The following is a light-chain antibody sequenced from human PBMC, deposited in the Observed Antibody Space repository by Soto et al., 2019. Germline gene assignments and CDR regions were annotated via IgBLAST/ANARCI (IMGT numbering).Light chain of an antibody. CDR1: QSIYRNF. J-gene: IGKJ3*01. CDR2: GAS. CDR3: QQYGSSPST. V-gene: IGKV3-20*01. Sequence: EIVLTQSPDTLSLSPGERATLSCRASQSIYRNFLAWYQQKPGQAPRLLIYGASSRATGIPDRFSGSGSGTDFTLIISRLEPEDFAVYFWQQYGSSPSTFGPGTKVNI.